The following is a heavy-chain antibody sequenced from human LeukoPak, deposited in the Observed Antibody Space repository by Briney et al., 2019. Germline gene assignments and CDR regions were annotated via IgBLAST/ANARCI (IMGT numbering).Heavy chain of an antibody. V-gene: IGHV3-21*01. D-gene: IGHD6-6*01. CDR1: GFTFSSYT. Sequence: GGSLRLSCAASGFTFSSYTMNWVRQVPGKGLEWVSSISSSSSNIYYADSVKGRFTISRDNAMKSLYLQMNSLRAEDTDVYYCARGREGIAARWWVEEPRWYFFDPWGQGTLVTVSS. CDR3: ARGREGIAARWWVEEPRWYFFDP. J-gene: IGHJ5*02. CDR2: ISSSSSNI.